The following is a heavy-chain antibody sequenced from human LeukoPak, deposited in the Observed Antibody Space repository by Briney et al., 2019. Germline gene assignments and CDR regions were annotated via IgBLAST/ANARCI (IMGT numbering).Heavy chain of an antibody. Sequence: PGGSLRLSCAASGFTFSTYNMNWVRQSPGKGLEWISYISTTGNTIYYTDSVKGRFTVSRDNAKSSLYLQMNSLRDEDTGIYYCAREARMTTIFSWFDPWGQGTLVTVSS. V-gene: IGHV3-48*02. CDR3: AREARMTTIFSWFDP. CDR2: ISTTGNTI. CDR1: GFTFSTYN. J-gene: IGHJ5*02. D-gene: IGHD5-24*01.